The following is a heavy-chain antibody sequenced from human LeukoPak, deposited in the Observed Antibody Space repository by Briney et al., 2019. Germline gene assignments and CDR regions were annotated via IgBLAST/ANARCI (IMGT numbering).Heavy chain of an antibody. CDR2: IDWDSSHI. Sequence: GGSLTLSCAASGFTFSTSAMYWVRQVPGKGLEWVSSIDWDSSHIYYAASVKGRFTISRDNGRNSVYLQMNSLRAEDTAVYYCARDPLRYLRIGHYDYWGQGTLVAVSS. D-gene: IGHD3-9*01. V-gene: IGHV3-21*01. CDR1: GFTFSTSA. J-gene: IGHJ4*02. CDR3: ARDPLRYLRIGHYDY.